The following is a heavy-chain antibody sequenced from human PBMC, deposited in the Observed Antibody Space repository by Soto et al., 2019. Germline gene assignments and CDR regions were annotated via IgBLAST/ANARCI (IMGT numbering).Heavy chain of an antibody. CDR2: ISYSGST. J-gene: IGHJ4*02. V-gene: IGHV4-31*03. CDR1: GGSISSGSYY. Sequence: PSETLSLTCTVSGGSISSGSYYWSWSRQRPGQGLEWIGYISYSGSTYYNPSLKSRLTISADTSKNQYALKLSSVTAADTAVYYCASFPDIVVVVAATYYFDYWGRGTLVTVS. CDR3: ASFPDIVVVVAATYYFDY. D-gene: IGHD2-15*01.